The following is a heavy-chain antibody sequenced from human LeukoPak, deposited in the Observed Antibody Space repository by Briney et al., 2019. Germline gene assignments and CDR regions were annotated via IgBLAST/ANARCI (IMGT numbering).Heavy chain of an antibody. CDR2: ISYDGSNK. V-gene: IGHV3-30*03. D-gene: IGHD5-24*01. J-gene: IGHJ4*02. CDR1: RFTYSSYS. CDR3: ARDRTRDGYNQGRVFDY. Sequence: GGPLRLSCAASRFTYSSYSMHWVRQAPGKGLEWVAVISYDGSNKYYADSVKGRFTIYRDSSKNTLYLQMNSLRAEDTAVYYCARDRTRDGYNQGRVFDYWGQGTLVTVSS.